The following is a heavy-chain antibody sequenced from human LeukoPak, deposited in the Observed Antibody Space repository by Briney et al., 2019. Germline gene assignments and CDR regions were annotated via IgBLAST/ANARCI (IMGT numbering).Heavy chain of an antibody. D-gene: IGHD4-17*01. Sequence: GGSLRLSCAASGFTFSSDYMSWVRQTPGKGLEWVAKINPGGSGIAYGDSVKGRFSISRDNAKNSLYLQMNSLRADDTAIYYCARDPAYGALDYWGQGILVTVSS. CDR2: INPGGSGI. CDR3: ARDPAYGALDY. J-gene: IGHJ4*02. V-gene: IGHV3-7*01. CDR1: GFTFSSDY.